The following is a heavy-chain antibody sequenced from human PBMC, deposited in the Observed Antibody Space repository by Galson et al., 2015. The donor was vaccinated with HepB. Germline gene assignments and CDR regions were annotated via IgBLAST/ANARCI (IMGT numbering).Heavy chain of an antibody. D-gene: IGHD3-22*01. J-gene: IGHJ6*03. CDR1: GFTFSSYS. CDR3: AREQVMDSSGDGYYYYYMDV. Sequence: SLRLSCAASGFTFSSYSMNWVRQAPGKGLEWVSSISSSSSYIYYADSVKGRFTVSRDNAKNSLYLQMNSLRAEDTAVYYCAREQVMDSSGDGYYYYYMDVWGKGTTVTVSS. CDR2: ISSSSSYI. V-gene: IGHV3-21*01.